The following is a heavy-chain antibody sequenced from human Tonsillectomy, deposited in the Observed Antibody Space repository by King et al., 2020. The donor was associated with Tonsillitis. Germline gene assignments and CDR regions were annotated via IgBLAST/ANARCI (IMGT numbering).Heavy chain of an antibody. J-gene: IGHJ4*02. CDR3: ARSFRNEWLPQQN. CDR2: ISIRRSYT. D-gene: IGHD3-3*01. V-gene: IGHV3-11*05. Sequence: VQLVESGGGLVKPEGSLRLSCAASGFTFSDYYMSWIRQAPGKGPGGGSYISIRRSYTNYADFGKGRFTISSDNAKNSLFLQMNSLRAEDTAVYYCARSFRNEWLPQQNWGQGTLVTVSS. CDR1: GFTFSDYY.